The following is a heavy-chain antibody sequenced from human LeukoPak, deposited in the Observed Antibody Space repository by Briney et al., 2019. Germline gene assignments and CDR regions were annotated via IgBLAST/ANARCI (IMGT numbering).Heavy chain of an antibody. J-gene: IGHJ5*02. CDR2: INPNSGGT. Sequence: ASVKVSCKASGYTFSRYGISWVRQAPGQGLEWMGWINPNSGGTNYAQKFQGRVTMTRDTSISTAYMELSRLRSDDTAVYYCARDRALNYIVVVPAAVFDPWGQGTLVTVSS. D-gene: IGHD2-2*01. CDR3: ARDRALNYIVVVPAAVFDP. V-gene: IGHV1-2*02. CDR1: GYTFSRYG.